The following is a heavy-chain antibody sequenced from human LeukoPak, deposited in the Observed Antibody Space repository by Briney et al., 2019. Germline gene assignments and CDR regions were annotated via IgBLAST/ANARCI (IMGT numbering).Heavy chain of an antibody. CDR2: IIPIFGTT. V-gene: IGHV1-69*01. D-gene: IGHD3-22*01. J-gene: IGHJ4*02. CDR3: ARDYYDSSGYYYTFDY. CDR1: GGTFSSYA. Sequence: SVKVSCKASGGTFSSYAISWVRQAPGQGLEWMGGIIPIFGTTNYAQKFQGRVTITADESTSTAYMELSSLRSEDTAVYYCARDYYDSSGYYYTFDYWGQGTLVTVSS.